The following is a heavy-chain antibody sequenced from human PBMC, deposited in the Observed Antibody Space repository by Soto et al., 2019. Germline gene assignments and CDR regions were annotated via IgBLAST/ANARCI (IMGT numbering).Heavy chain of an antibody. Sequence: EVQLVESGGGLGQPGGSLRLSCAASGFTFSSYSMNWVRQAPGKGLEWVSYISSSSSTLYYADSVKGRFTISRGNAKNSLYLQMNSLRAEETAVYYCSSASVRWNGALRFDYWGQGTLVTVSS. J-gene: IGHJ4*02. D-gene: IGHD1-1*01. CDR3: SSASVRWNGALRFDY. CDR1: GFTFSSYS. V-gene: IGHV3-48*01. CDR2: ISSSSSTL.